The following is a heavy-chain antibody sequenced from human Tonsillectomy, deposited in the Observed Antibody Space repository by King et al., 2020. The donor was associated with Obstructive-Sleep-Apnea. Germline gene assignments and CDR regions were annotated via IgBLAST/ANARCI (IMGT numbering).Heavy chain of an antibody. Sequence: VQLVESGGGVVQPGRSLRLSCAASGFTFITYSMHWVRQAPGKGLEWVAVISYDENNKYYADSVKGRFTISRDNSKNTLYLQMNSLRAEDTAVYYCARAGGVYVIDDYYYGMDVWGQGTTVTVSS. V-gene: IGHV3-30*04. CDR3: ARAGGVYVIDDYYYGMDV. CDR1: GFTFITYS. J-gene: IGHJ6*02. D-gene: IGHD6-13*01. CDR2: ISYDENNK.